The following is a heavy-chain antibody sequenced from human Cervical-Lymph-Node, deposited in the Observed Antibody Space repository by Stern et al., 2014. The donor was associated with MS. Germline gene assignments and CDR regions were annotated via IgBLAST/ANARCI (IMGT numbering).Heavy chain of an antibody. V-gene: IGHV3-48*01. CDR2: ISPTSSAI. CDR3: ARETVPTAMVGYYYFYGMDV. D-gene: IGHD2-2*01. J-gene: IGHJ6*02. Sequence: EVQLVESGGGLVQPGGSLRLSCAASGFNFREYSMNWVRQAPGKGLEWLSYISPTSSAIYYADSVKGRFTISRDNAKNSLSLQMHSLRAEDTALYYCARETVPTAMVGYYYFYGMDVWGQGTTVTVSS. CDR1: GFNFREYS.